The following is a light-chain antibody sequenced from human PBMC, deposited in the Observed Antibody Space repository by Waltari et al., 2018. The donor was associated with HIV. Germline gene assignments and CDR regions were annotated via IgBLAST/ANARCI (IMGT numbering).Light chain of an antibody. CDR1: ALPKTY. V-gene: IGLV3-10*01. Sequence: SYELTQPPSVSVSPGQTARITCSGDALPKTYAYWYQQKSGQAPVLVIYEDIKRPSGIPERFSGSSSGTMATLTISGAQVEDEADYYCYSTDSSGNHRGVFGTGTKVTVL. CDR2: EDI. CDR3: YSTDSSGNHRGV. J-gene: IGLJ1*01.